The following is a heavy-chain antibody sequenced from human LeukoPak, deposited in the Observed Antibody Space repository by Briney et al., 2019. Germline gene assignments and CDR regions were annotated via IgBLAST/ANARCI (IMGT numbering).Heavy chain of an antibody. V-gene: IGHV4-59*08. D-gene: IGHD1-26*01. CDR1: GGSISSYY. J-gene: IGHJ4*02. CDR2: IYYSGST. CDR3: ASVYGSYGPHFDY. Sequence: SETLSLTCTVSGGSISSYYWSWIRQPPGKGLEWIGYIYYSGSTNYNPSLKSRVTISVDTSKNQFSLKLSSVTTADTAVYYCASVYGSYGPHFDYWGQGTLVTVSS.